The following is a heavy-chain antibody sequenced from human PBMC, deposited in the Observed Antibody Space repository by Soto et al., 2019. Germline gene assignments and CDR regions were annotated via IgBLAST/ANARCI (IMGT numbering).Heavy chain of an antibody. Sequence: GGSLRLSCAASGFIFSQYSMNWVRQAPGKGLEWVSSISSTGALMYYADSVKGRFTISRDDADNSLYLKMNSLRVEDTAVYYCARDRLARGIPVAGRIDYWGQGALVTVSS. D-gene: IGHD6-19*01. CDR1: GFIFSQYS. CDR3: ARDRLARGIPVAGRIDY. CDR2: ISSTGALM. V-gene: IGHV3-21*01. J-gene: IGHJ4*02.